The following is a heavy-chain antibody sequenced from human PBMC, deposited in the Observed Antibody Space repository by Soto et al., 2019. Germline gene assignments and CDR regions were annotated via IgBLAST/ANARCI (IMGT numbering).Heavy chain of an antibody. D-gene: IGHD3-9*01. V-gene: IGHV4-31*03. CDR3: ARHRTGSRGVDL. Sequence: QVQLQESGPGLVQPSQTLSLACTVSGGSITTVGNYWSWIRQFPGKGLEWIGHISYSGSTNSNPSLRSRLSMSVDTSKNQFSLRLNSVTAADTAVYYCARHRTGSRGVDLWGQGMLVTVSS. J-gene: IGHJ5*02. CDR2: ISYSGST. CDR1: GGSITTVGNY.